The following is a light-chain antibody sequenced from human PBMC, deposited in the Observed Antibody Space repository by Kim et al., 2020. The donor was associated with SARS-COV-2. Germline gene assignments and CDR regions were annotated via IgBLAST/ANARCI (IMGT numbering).Light chain of an antibody. CDR3: CSYAGSSTWV. Sequence: GHTSTISCTGTSSDVGSYNLVSLYQQHQGKAPNLMIYDVSKRPSGFSNRFSGSKSGNAASLTISRLQAEDEADYYCCSYAGSSTWVFGGGTQLTVL. CDR2: DVS. V-gene: IGLV2-23*02. J-gene: IGLJ3*02. CDR1: SSDVGSYNL.